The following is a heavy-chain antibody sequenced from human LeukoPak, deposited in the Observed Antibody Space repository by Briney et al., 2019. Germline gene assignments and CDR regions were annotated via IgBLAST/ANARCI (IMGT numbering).Heavy chain of an antibody. Sequence: PSQTLSPTCTVSGDSINSGAYYWSWIRQHPGKGLEWIGYMYYSGSSYYNPSLQSRVSISVDTSKKQVSLQLSSVTAADTAVYYCARMRQQLVSDYWGQGTLVTVSS. J-gene: IGHJ4*02. CDR1: GDSINSGAYY. D-gene: IGHD6-13*01. V-gene: IGHV4-31*03. CDR2: MYYSGSS. CDR3: ARMRQQLVSDY.